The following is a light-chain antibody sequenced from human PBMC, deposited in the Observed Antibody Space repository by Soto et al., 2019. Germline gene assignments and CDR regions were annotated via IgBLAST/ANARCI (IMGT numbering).Light chain of an antibody. V-gene: IGLV2-14*01. Sequence: QSVLTQPASVSGSPGQSITISCTGTSSDVGDFNYVSWYQQHPGKAPKLLIYEVSNRPSGVSSRFSGSQSGNTASLTISGLQAEDEADYYFISYTSSDIKVFATGTNVAVL. CDR3: ISYTSSDIKV. J-gene: IGLJ1*01. CDR2: EVS. CDR1: SSDVGDFNY.